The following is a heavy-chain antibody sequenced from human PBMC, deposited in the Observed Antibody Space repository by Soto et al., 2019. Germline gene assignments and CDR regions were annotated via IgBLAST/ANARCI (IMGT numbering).Heavy chain of an antibody. D-gene: IGHD2-2*01. V-gene: IGHV4-39*01. J-gene: IGHJ6*02. Sequence: QLQLQESGPGLVKPSETLSLTCSVSGGSLSSGPYSWGWIRQPPGKGLEWIGTFYYSGSTHYNPSLASRVTISVDTSKTQFSLKVPSVTAADTAMYYCARLGGYCSSTSCYGYYGMDVWGQGTTVTVSS. CDR3: ARLGGYCSSTSCYGYYGMDV. CDR1: GGSLSSGPYS. CDR2: FYYSGST.